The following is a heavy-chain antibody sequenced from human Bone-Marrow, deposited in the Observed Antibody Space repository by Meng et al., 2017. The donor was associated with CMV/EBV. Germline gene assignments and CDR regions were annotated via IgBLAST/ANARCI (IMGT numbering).Heavy chain of an antibody. CDR2: INPNSGGT. CDR1: GYTFTGYY. J-gene: IGHJ6*02. Sequence: ASVKVSCKASGYTFTGYYMHWVRQAPGQGLEWMGWINPNSGGTNYAQKFQGRVTMTRDTSISTAYMELSRLRSDDTAVYYCVRERSGLYGMDVWGQGTTVTVSS. V-gene: IGHV1-2*02. D-gene: IGHD3-16*01. CDR3: VRERSGLYGMDV.